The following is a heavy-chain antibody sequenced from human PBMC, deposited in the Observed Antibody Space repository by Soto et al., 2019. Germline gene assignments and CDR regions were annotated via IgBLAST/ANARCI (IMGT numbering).Heavy chain of an antibody. CDR2: INHRGGT. CDR3: ARGPIVLVAASHYYYGRYV. CDR1: GGSFSDYA. J-gene: IGHJ6*02. V-gene: IGHV4-34*01. Sequence: QVQLQPWGAGLLKPSETLAITCAVSGGSFSDYAVPWIRQPPGKGLEWIGEINHRGGTNSNPSLKSRITISVDTSSNQSSRNLSCVTVTDTAVYSCARGPIVLVAASHYYYGRYVWGQWTTVTVSS. D-gene: IGHD2-15*01.